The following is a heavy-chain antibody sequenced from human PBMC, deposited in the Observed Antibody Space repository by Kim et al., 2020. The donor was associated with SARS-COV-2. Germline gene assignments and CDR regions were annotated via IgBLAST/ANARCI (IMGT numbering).Heavy chain of an antibody. D-gene: IGHD2-15*01. CDR3: AKEPKVLGRGLDY. V-gene: IGHV3-23*01. CDR2: ISDSGAQT. Sequence: GGSLRLSCAASGFTFSSFAMSWVRQAPGKGLEWVSTISDSGAQTYYADSVKGRFTISRDNFENTVSLQMNSLRAEETALYYCAKEPKVLGRGLDYWGRGTLVTVSS. CDR1: GFTFSSFA. J-gene: IGHJ4*02.